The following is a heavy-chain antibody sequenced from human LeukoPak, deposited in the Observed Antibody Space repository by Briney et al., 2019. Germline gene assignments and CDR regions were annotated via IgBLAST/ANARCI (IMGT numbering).Heavy chain of an antibody. V-gene: IGHV4-39*01. CDR1: GGFISGTNNY. CDR3: ARLDCSSASCYFYYYYMDV. Sequence: SETLSLTCNVSGGFISGTNNYWGWIRQPPGKGLEWIGHVYEDGKAYSSPSLRSRVTISADTSKNQFSLKLRSVTAADTGVYYCARLDCSSASCYFYYYYMDVWGKGITVTVSS. J-gene: IGHJ6*03. CDR2: VYEDGKA. D-gene: IGHD2-2*01.